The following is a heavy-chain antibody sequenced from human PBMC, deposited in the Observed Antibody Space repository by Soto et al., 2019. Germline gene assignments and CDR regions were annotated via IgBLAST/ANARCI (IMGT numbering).Heavy chain of an antibody. CDR3: TRGLFWSGYWSLDV. CDR1: GLTFGDYA. D-gene: IGHD3-3*01. CDR2: IRSKAYGGTT. Sequence: PGGSLRLACTASGLTFGDYAMSWVRKAPGKGLEWVGFIRSKAYGGTTEYAASVKGRFTISRDDSKSIAYLQMNSLKTEDTAVYYCTRGLFWSGYWSLDVWGQGTTVTVSS. J-gene: IGHJ6*02. V-gene: IGHV3-49*04.